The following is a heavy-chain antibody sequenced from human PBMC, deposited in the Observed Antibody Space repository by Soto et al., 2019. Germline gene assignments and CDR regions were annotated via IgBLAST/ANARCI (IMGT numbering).Heavy chain of an antibody. D-gene: IGHD3-3*01. V-gene: IGHV3-30*03. Sequence: GGSLRLSCAASGFTFSSYGMHWVRQAPGKGLEWVAVISYDGSNKYYADSVKGRFTISRDNSKNTLYLQMNSLRAEDTAVYYCAREESAHYDFWSGSNWFDPWGQGTLVTVSS. CDR2: ISYDGSNK. CDR1: GFTFSSYG. J-gene: IGHJ5*02. CDR3: AREESAHYDFWSGSNWFDP.